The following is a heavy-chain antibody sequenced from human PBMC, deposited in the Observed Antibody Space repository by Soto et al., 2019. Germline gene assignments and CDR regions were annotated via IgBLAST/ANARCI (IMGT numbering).Heavy chain of an antibody. D-gene: IGHD2-2*01. CDR3: ARDEGPAARWEEYFDL. Sequence: QVQLVESGGGVVQPGRSLRLSCAASGFTFSSYGMHWVRQAPGKGLEWVAVIWYDGSNKYYADSVKGRFTISRDNSKNTLYLQMNSLRAEDTAVYYCARDEGPAARWEEYFDLWGRGTLVTVSS. V-gene: IGHV3-33*01. CDR2: IWYDGSNK. CDR1: GFTFSSYG. J-gene: IGHJ2*01.